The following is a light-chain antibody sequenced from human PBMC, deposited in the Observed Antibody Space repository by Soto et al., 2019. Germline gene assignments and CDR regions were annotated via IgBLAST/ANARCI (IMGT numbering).Light chain of an antibody. V-gene: IGKV1-12*02. Sequence: DIQMTQSPSTVSASAGDRVTITCRASQGIGDWVAWYQQKPGEAPKLLMYSASFLHSDVPSRFTGSGSGSEFSLTISGLQPEDFATYFCQQAHSLPWTFGQGTKVEVK. CDR1: QGIGDW. CDR3: QQAHSLPWT. CDR2: SAS. J-gene: IGKJ1*01.